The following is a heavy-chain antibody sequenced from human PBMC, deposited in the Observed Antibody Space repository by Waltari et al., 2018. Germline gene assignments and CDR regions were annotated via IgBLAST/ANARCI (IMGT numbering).Heavy chain of an antibody. J-gene: IGHJ5*02. CDR2: FDPEDGET. D-gene: IGHD2-15*01. CDR1: GYTLTELS. CDR3: ATAGLYCSGGSCYWFDP. Sequence: QVQLVQSGAEVKKPGASVKVSCKVSGYTLTELSMPWVRQAPGQGLEWMGGFDPEDGETIYAQKFQGRVTMTEDTSTDTAYMELSSLRSEDTAVYYCATAGLYCSGGSCYWFDPWGQGTLVTVSS. V-gene: IGHV1-24*01.